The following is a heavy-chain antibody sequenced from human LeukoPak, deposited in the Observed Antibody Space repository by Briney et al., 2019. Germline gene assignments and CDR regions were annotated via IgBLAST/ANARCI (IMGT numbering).Heavy chain of an antibody. CDR3: ARAVLRYFDWLGGQYYFDY. CDR1: GGSFSGYY. J-gene: IGHJ4*02. CDR2: INHSGSA. Sequence: PSETLSLTCAVYGGSFSGYYWSWIRQPPGKGLEWIGEINHSGSANYNPSLKSRVTISVDTSKNQFSLKLSSVTAADTAVYYCARAVLRYFDWLGGQYYFDYWGQGTLVTVSS. V-gene: IGHV4-34*01. D-gene: IGHD3-9*01.